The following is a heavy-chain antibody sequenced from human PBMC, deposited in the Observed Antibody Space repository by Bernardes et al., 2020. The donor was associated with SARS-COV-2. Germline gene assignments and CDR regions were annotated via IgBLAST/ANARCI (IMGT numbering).Heavy chain of an antibody. CDR3: AREPSDLLDAFDI. Sequence: GGSLRLSCAASGFTFSSYAMHWVRQAPGKGLEWVAVISYDGSNKYYADSVKGRFTISRDNSKNTLYLQMNSLRAEDTAVYYCAREPSDLLDAFDIWGQGTMVTVSS. J-gene: IGHJ3*02. V-gene: IGHV3-30-3*01. CDR1: GFTFSSYA. CDR2: ISYDGSNK.